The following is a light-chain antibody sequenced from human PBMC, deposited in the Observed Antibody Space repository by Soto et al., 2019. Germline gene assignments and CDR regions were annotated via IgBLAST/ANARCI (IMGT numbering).Light chain of an antibody. CDR3: RTYDTNLNVI. Sequence: QSVLAQPPSVSGAPGQRVTISCTGSTSNIGAGYDVHWYQHLPGTAPKLLIYGNSNRPSGVPDRFSGSQSGTSASLVITGLQTEDEADYYCRTYDTNLNVIFGGGTKLTVL. CDR1: TSNIGAGYD. V-gene: IGLV1-40*01. J-gene: IGLJ2*01. CDR2: GNS.